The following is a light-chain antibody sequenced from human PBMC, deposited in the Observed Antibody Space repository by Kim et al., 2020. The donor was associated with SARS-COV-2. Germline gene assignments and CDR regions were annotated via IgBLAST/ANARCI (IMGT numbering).Light chain of an antibody. CDR3: AAWDDSLNVVV. Sequence: ELTQPPSASGTPGQRVTISCSGSSSNIGSNTVNWYQQLPGTDPKLLIYSNNQRPSGVPDRFSGSKSGTSASLAISGLQSEDEADYYCAAWDDSLNVVVFGGGTQLTVL. CDR1: SSNIGSNT. J-gene: IGLJ2*01. V-gene: IGLV1-44*01. CDR2: SNN.